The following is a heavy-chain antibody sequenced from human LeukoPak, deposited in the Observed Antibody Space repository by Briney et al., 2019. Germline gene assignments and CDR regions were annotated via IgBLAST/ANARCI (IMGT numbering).Heavy chain of an antibody. CDR1: GGAISGYY. J-gene: IGHJ6*02. CDR3: ARDTRISGTYGMDV. Sequence: SETLSLTCTVSGGAISGYYWSWIRQPPGKGLEWIGYIFYSGTTNYNPSLKSRVTISVDTSKNQFSLRLSSVTAADTAVYYCARDTRISGTYGMDVWGQGTTVTVSS. D-gene: IGHD3-10*01. CDR2: IFYSGTT. V-gene: IGHV4-59*01.